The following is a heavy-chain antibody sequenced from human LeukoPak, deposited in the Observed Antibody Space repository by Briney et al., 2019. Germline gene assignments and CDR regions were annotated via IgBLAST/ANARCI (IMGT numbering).Heavy chain of an antibody. V-gene: IGHV3-21*01. Sequence: PGGSLRLSCAASGFTFSSYEMNWVRQAPGKGLEWVSSISSSSSYIYYADSVKGRFTISRDNAKNSLYLQMNSLRAEDTAVYYCASLPVGGSYVVADYWGQGTLVTVSS. CDR1: GFTFSSYE. J-gene: IGHJ4*02. CDR2: ISSSSSYI. D-gene: IGHD1-26*01. CDR3: ASLPVGGSYVVADY.